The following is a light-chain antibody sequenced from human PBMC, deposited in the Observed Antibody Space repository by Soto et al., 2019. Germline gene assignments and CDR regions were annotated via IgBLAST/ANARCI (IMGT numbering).Light chain of an antibody. CDR3: QKYNSAPRT. Sequence: DIQMTQSPSSLSASVGDRVTITCRASQGISNYLAWYQQKPGKVPKLLIYAASTLQSGVQSRFSGSGSGTDFTLPISSLQPEDVATYYCQKYNSAPRTFGQGTKVEIK. J-gene: IGKJ1*01. CDR2: AAS. V-gene: IGKV1-27*01. CDR1: QGISNY.